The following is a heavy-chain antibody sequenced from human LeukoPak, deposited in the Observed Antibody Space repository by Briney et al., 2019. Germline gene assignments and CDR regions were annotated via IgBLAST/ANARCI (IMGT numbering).Heavy chain of an antibody. D-gene: IGHD1-1*01. CDR3: VKDGPITGIYLCA. J-gene: IGHJ5*02. CDR2: ISNADAYT. V-gene: IGHV3-23*01. CDR1: GFTFSDYV. Sequence: GGSLRLSCTASGFTFSDYVMNWVRQAPGKGLEWVSVISNADAYTSYTGSVKGRFTISRDNSKDTLYLQMNDLRAEDTAVYYCVKDGPITGIYLCAWGQGTLVTVSS.